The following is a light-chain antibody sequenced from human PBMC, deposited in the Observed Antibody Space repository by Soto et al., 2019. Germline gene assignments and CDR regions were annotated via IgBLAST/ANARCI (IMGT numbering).Light chain of an antibody. V-gene: IGKV1-17*01. CDR1: QGIRND. Sequence: DIQMTQSPSSLSVSVGDRVTITCRASQGIRNDLGWYQQKPGKAPKRLIYAASSLLSGVPSRFSGSGSETEFTLTISSLQPDDFAIYYCQQYHTYSWTFGQGTRVDI. CDR2: AAS. J-gene: IGKJ1*01. CDR3: QQYHTYSWT.